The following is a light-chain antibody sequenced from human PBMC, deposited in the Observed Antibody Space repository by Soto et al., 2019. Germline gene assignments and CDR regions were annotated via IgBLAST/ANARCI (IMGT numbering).Light chain of an antibody. J-gene: IGKJ1*01. V-gene: IGKV3-15*01. CDR1: QSVSRN. CDR2: GTS. Sequence: EVVMTQSPSTLSVSPGERATLSCRASQSVSRNVAWYQQKPGQAPRLLIFGTSTRATGFPARFSGSGSGTEFTLTISSLQSEDFAVYFCQQYNNWPRTFGQGTKVDI. CDR3: QQYNNWPRT.